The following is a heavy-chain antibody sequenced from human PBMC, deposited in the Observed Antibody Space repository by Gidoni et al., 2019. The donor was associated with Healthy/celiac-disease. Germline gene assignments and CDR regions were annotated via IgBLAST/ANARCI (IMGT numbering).Heavy chain of an antibody. CDR3: ARDLYRCSSTSCPYYYYYYMDV. CDR1: GGTFSSYA. CDR2: IIPIFGTA. V-gene: IGHV1-69*01. D-gene: IGHD2-2*01. J-gene: IGHJ6*03. Sequence: QVQLVQSGAEVKKPGSSVTVSCKASGGTFSSYAISWVLQDPGQGLEWMGGIIPIFGTANYAQKFQGRVTITADESTSTAYMELSSLRSEDTAVYYCARDLYRCSSTSCPYYYYYYMDVWGKGTTVTVSS.